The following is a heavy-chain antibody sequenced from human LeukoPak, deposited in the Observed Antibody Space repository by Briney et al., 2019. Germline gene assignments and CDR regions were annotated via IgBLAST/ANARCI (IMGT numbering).Heavy chain of an antibody. CDR2: ISSSSSTI. Sequence: GGSLRLSCAASGFTFSSYSMNWVRQAPGKGLEWVSYISSSSSTIYYADSVKGRFTISRDNAKNPLYLQMNSLRAEDTAVYYCARDSTYDSSGYRSKYNWFDPWGQGTLVTVSS. D-gene: IGHD3-22*01. CDR1: GFTFSSYS. CDR3: ARDSTYDSSGYRSKYNWFDP. V-gene: IGHV3-48*01. J-gene: IGHJ5*02.